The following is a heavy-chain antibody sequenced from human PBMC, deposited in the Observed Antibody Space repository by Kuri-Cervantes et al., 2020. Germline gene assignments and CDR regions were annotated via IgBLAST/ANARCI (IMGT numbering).Heavy chain of an antibody. CDR3: ARGASGSYYQDY. V-gene: IGHV3-9*01. Sequence: GGSLRLSCAASGFTFDDYAMHWVRQAPGKGLEWVSGISWNSGSIGYADSVKGRFTISRDNAKNSLYLQMNSLRAEDTALYYCARGASGSYYQDYWGQGTLVTVSS. CDR2: ISWNSGSI. J-gene: IGHJ4*02. D-gene: IGHD1-26*01. CDR1: GFTFDDYA.